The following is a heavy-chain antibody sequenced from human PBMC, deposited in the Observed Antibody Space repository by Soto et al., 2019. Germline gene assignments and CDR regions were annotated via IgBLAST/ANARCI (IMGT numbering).Heavy chain of an antibody. V-gene: IGHV2-5*02. D-gene: IGHD3-3*01. CDR1: GFSLSTSGVA. Sequence: SGPTMVNPTQTLTLTCTFSGFSLSTSGVAVGWIRQAPRKAPEWLAFIFWDDDKRYSPSLENRLTITKDTSKNQVVLTMTNMDPVDTATYYCARIFDFWSGYYISYWGRGTLVTVSS. J-gene: IGHJ4*02. CDR3: ARIFDFWSGYYISY. CDR2: IFWDDDK.